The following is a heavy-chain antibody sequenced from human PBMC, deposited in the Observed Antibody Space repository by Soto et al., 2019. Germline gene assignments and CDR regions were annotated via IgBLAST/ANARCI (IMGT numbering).Heavy chain of an antibody. CDR3: ARVSSSLPPRQPLPRGYYFAS. V-gene: IGHV6-1*01. D-gene: IGHD2-2*01. CDR2: TYYRSKWYN. CDR1: GDSVSSDSAG. J-gene: IGHJ4*02. Sequence: PSGSLSLTCAMSGDSVSSDSAGWKWIRQWASRGLEWLGRTYYRSKWYNDYAVSAKGRITINPDTSKNQFTLQLNAVSPEDTAVYYCARVSSSLPPRQPLPRGYYFASWGQGPLVTASP.